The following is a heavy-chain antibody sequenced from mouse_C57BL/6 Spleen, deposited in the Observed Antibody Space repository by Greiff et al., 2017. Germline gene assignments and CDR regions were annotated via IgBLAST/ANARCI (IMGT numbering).Heavy chain of an antibody. CDR2: IDPSDSYT. CDR3: ARKEGYYYGSSYVPYAMDY. V-gene: IGHV1-50*01. J-gene: IGHJ4*01. CDR1: GYTFTSYW. Sequence: VQLQQPGAELVKPGASVKLSCKASGYTFTSYWMQWVKQRPGQGLEWIGEIDPSDSYTNYNQKFKGKATLTVDTSSSTAYMQLSSLTSEDSAVYYCARKEGYYYGSSYVPYAMDYWGQGTSVTVSS. D-gene: IGHD1-1*01.